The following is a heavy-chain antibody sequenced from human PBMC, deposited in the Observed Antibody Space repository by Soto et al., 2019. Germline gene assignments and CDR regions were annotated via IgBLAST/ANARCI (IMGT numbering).Heavy chain of an antibody. CDR3: AKEIVGAITY. CDR1: GFTFDDYA. CDR2: ISWNSGKI. V-gene: IGHV3-9*01. Sequence: EVQLVESGGGLVQPGRSLRRSCAASGFTFDDYAMHWVRQAPGKCLEWVSVISWNSGKIGYAESVKGRFTLSRDNANNYLYVQVNSLRPEVPAFYYCAKEIVGAITYWGTGTLVTVSS. D-gene: IGHD1-26*01. J-gene: IGHJ4*02.